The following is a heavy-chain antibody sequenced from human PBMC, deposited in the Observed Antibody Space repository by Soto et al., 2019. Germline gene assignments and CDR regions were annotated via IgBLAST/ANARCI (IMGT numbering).Heavy chain of an antibody. CDR3: TRDHGGYSYGPPDFDY. D-gene: IGHD5-18*01. CDR2: IRSKAYGGTT. V-gene: IGHV3-49*03. Sequence: RLSCTASGFTFGDYAMSWFRQAPGKGLEWVGFIRSKAYGGTTEYAASVKGRFTISRDDSKSIAYLQMNSLKTEDTAVYYCTRDHGGYSYGPPDFDYWGQGTLVTSPQ. J-gene: IGHJ4*02. CDR1: GFTFGDYA.